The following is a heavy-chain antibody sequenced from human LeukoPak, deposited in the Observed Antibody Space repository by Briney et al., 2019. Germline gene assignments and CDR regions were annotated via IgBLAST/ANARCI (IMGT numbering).Heavy chain of an antibody. CDR2: ISGSGGST. Sequence: GGSLRLSCAASGFTFSSYAMSWVRQAPGKGLEWVSAISGSGGSTYYADSVKGRFTISRDNSKNTLYLQMNSLRAEDTAVYYCAKDLYYYGSGSYPRYDAFDIWGQGTMVTVSS. CDR1: GFTFSSYA. J-gene: IGHJ3*02. D-gene: IGHD3-10*01. CDR3: AKDLYYYGSGSYPRYDAFDI. V-gene: IGHV3-23*01.